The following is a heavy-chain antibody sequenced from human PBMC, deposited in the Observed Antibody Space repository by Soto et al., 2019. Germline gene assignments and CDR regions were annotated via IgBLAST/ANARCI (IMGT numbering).Heavy chain of an antibody. CDR3: ATRYCSSTSCVGELRPFYY. V-gene: IGHV1-24*01. Sequence: ASVKVSCKVSGYTLTELSMHWVRQAPGKGLEWMGGFDPEDGETIYAQKFQGRVTMTEDTSTDTAYMELSSLRSEDTAVYYCATRYCSSTSCVGELRPFYYWGQGTLVPVAS. CDR1: GYTLTELS. J-gene: IGHJ1*01. CDR2: FDPEDGET. D-gene: IGHD2-2*01.